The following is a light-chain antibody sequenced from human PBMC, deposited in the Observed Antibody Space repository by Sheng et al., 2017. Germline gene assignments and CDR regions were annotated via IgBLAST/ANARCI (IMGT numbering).Light chain of an antibody. V-gene: IGKV3-20*01. CDR1: QSVSSTY. CDR2: GAS. CDR3: QQFHSSPPMYT. Sequence: EIVLTQSPGTLSLSPGERATLSYRASQSVSSTYLSWYQQTPGQAPRLLIYGASNRATGIPDRFSGSGSGTDFTLTISRLEPEDSAVYYCQQFHSSPPMYTFGQGTKLDI. J-gene: IGKJ2*01.